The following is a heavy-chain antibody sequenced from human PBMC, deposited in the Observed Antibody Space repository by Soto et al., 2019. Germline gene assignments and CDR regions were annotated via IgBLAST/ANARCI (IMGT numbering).Heavy chain of an antibody. CDR2: ISAYNGNT. CDR1: GYTFTSYG. CDR3: ARTSYYYDSSGYYYDGFFDY. V-gene: IGHV1-18*01. J-gene: IGHJ4*02. Sequence: ASVKVSCKASGYTFTSYGISWVRQAPGQGLEWMGWISAYNGNTNYAQKLQGRVTMTTDTSTSTAYMELRSLRSDDTAVYYCARTSYYYDSSGYYYDGFFDYWGQGTLVTVSS. D-gene: IGHD3-22*01.